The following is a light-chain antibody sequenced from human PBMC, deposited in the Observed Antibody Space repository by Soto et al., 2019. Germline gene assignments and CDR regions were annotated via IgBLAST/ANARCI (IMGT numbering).Light chain of an antibody. J-gene: IGLJ3*02. CDR3: LLFFGDIRGV. CDR1: TGTVTSGHF. Sequence: QTVVTQEPSVTVSPGGTVTLTCGSSTGTVTSGHFPYWFQQKPGQAPRALIYDTSDKHSWTPARFSGSLLGGKAALTLSGAQAEDEAEYYCLLFFGDIRGVFGGGT. CDR2: DTS. V-gene: IGLV7-46*01.